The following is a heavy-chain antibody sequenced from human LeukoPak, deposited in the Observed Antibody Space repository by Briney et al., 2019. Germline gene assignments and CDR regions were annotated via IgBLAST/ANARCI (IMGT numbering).Heavy chain of an antibody. J-gene: IGHJ5*02. CDR3: ARAAPRSWESSGYYRP. CDR2: INHSGST. CDR1: GGSFSGYY. D-gene: IGHD3-22*01. Sequence: SETLSLTCAVYGGSFSGYYWSWIRQPPGKGLEWTGEINHSGSTNYNPSLKSRVTISVDTSKNQFSLKLSSVTAADTAVYYCARAAPRSWESSGYYRPWGQGTLVTVSS. V-gene: IGHV4-34*01.